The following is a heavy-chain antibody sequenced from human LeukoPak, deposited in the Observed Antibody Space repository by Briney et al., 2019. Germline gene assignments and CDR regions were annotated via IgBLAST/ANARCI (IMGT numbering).Heavy chain of an antibody. CDR2: IYYSGST. CDR1: GGSISSSSYY. Sequence: PSETLSLTCTVSGGSISSSSYYWGWIRQPPGKGLEWIGSIYYSGSTYYNPSLKSRVTISVDTSKNQFSLKLSSVTTAGTSVYYCARRRYYDILTGYYLYYFDYWGQGTLVTVSS. D-gene: IGHD3-9*01. CDR3: ARRRYYDILTGYYLYYFDY. V-gene: IGHV4-39*01. J-gene: IGHJ4*02.